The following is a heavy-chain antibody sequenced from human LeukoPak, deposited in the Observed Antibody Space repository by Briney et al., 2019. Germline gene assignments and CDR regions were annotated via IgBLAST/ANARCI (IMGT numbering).Heavy chain of an antibody. CDR3: ARDGVEGGSGSLRLDY. Sequence: SVKVSCKASGGTFSSYAISWVRQAPGQGLEWMGRIIPIFGTANYAQKFQGRVTITTDESTSTAYMELSSLRSEDTAVYYCARDGVEGGSGSLRLDYWGQGTLVIVSS. V-gene: IGHV1-69*05. CDR2: IIPIFGTA. J-gene: IGHJ4*02. CDR1: GGTFSSYA. D-gene: IGHD3-10*01.